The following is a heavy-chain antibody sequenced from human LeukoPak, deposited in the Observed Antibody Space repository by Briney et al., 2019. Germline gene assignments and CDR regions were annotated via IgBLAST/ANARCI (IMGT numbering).Heavy chain of an antibody. D-gene: IGHD4-17*01. J-gene: IGHJ4*02. CDR3: AKGSDYGDYYFDY. CDR2: ISVIGGNT. V-gene: IGHV3-23*01. Sequence: GGSLRLSCAASGFTLSSCAMTWVRQAPGKGLEWVSAISVIGGNTYYADSVKGRFTISRGNSKNTLYLQMNNLRAEDTAVYYCAKGSDYGDYYFDYWGQGTLVTVSS. CDR1: GFTLSSCA.